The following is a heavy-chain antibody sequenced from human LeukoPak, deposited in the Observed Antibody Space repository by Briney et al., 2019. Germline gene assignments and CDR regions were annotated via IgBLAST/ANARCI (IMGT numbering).Heavy chain of an antibody. J-gene: IGHJ4*02. Sequence: GGSLRLSCAVSGLFVSSDYMTWVRQAPGKGLEWVSLIYSGGKTYYTDSVKGRFTISRDNSNKTLFLQMNGLRAEDTAVYYCAKDGDSSGYYRKWGQGTLVTVSS. D-gene: IGHD3-22*01. CDR2: IYSGGKT. V-gene: IGHV3-53*01. CDR1: GLFVSSDY. CDR3: AKDGDSSGYYRK.